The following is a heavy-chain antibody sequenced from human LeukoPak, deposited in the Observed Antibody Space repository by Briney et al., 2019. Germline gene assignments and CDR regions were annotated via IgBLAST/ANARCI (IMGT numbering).Heavy chain of an antibody. Sequence: GGSLRLSCAASGFTFSSYEMNWVRQAPGKGLEWVSYISSSGSTIYYADSVKGRFTISRDNAKNSLYLQMNSLRAEDTAVYYCARVLVSSSGWGLNYWGQGTLVTVSS. V-gene: IGHV3-48*03. CDR3: ARVLVSSSGWGLNY. J-gene: IGHJ4*02. CDR1: GFTFSSYE. D-gene: IGHD6-19*01. CDR2: ISSSGSTI.